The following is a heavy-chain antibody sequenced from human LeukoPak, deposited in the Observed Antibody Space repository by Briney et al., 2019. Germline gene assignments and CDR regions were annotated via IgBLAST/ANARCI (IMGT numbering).Heavy chain of an antibody. CDR3: VRENLAYEV. Sequence: GGSLRLSCAASGFTFSSYAMSWVRQAPGKGLEWVSAISGSGGSTYYADSVKGRFTISRDNAKNSLYLQMNSLRAEDTAVYYCVRENLAYEVWGQGTLVTVSS. D-gene: IGHD3-22*01. J-gene: IGHJ4*02. CDR2: ISGSGGST. V-gene: IGHV3-23*01. CDR1: GFTFSSYA.